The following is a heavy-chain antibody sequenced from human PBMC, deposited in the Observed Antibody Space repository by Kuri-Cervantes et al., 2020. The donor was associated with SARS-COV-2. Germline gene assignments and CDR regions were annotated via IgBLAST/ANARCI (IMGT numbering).Heavy chain of an antibody. D-gene: IGHD4-23*01. CDR3: AREADGGNLLDAFDI. CDR2: FDPEDGET. J-gene: IGHJ3*02. Sequence: ASVKVSCKVSGYTLTELSMHWVRQAPGKGLEWMGDFDPEDGETIYAQKFQGRVTMTEDTSTDTAYMELSSLRSEDTAVYYCAREADGGNLLDAFDIWGQGTMVTVSS. V-gene: IGHV1-24*01. CDR1: GYTLTELS.